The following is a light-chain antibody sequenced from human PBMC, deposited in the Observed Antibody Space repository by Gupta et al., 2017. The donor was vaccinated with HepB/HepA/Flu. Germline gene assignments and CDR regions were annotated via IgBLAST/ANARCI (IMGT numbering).Light chain of an antibody. V-gene: IGKV2-28*01. CDR2: FGS. Sequence: DIVMTQSPLSLPVTPGEPASISCRSSQSLLHSTGYNHLDWYLQRPGQAPHLLVYFGSTRASGVPDRFSGSGSGTDFARKIGRVEAEDVGVYCCMQGRQTARAFGQGTKVEIK. CDR3: MQGRQTARA. CDR1: QSLLHSTGYNH. J-gene: IGKJ1*01.